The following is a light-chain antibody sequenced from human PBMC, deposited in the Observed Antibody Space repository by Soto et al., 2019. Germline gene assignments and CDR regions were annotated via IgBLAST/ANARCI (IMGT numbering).Light chain of an antibody. CDR2: RAS. Sequence: EVVMTQSPATLSVSPGERANLSCRASQSVANNVAWYQQKPGQAPRLLICRASTRATGIAARFSGSGYGREFILTISSLQAEDVAVYHCQQHNNWPPWTFGQGTKVEIK. CDR1: QSVANN. V-gene: IGKV3-15*01. CDR3: QQHNNWPPWT. J-gene: IGKJ1*01.